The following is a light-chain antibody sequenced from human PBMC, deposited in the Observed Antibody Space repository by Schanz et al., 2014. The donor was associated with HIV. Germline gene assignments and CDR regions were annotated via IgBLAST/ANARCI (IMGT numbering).Light chain of an antibody. V-gene: IGKV1-9*01. CDR1: QGFGTY. CDR3: QKYNSAPWT. Sequence: DIQLTQSPSFLSASVGDSVTITCRASQGFGTYLAWYQQKPGKAPKLLIYAASTLQSGVPSRFSGSGSGTEFTLTISSLQPEDVATYYCQKYNSAPWTFGQGTKVEIK. CDR2: AAS. J-gene: IGKJ1*01.